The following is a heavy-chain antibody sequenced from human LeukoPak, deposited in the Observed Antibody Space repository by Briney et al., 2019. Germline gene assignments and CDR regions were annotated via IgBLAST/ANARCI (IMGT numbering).Heavy chain of an antibody. J-gene: IGHJ4*02. V-gene: IGHV3-48*01. CDR3: ARAGYPETKYDFWSGYYLQFDY. CDR1: GFTFSSYS. Sequence: PGGSLRLSCAASGFTFSSYSMNWVRQAPGKGLEWVSYISSSSSTIYYADSVKGRFTISRDNAKNSLYLQMNSLRAEDTAVYYCARAGYPETKYDFWSGYYLQFDYWGQGTLVTVSS. CDR2: ISSSSSTI. D-gene: IGHD3-3*01.